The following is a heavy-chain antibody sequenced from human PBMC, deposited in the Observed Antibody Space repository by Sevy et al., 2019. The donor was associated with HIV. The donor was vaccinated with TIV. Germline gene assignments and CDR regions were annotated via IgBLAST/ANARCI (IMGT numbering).Heavy chain of an antibody. D-gene: IGHD1-1*01. CDR1: GYSFSKYW. J-gene: IGHJ6*02. V-gene: IGHV5-51*01. CDR3: ARQGGRDDYRWNRNGLDV. CDR2: IHPGDSDI. Sequence: GESLKISCKGSGYSFSKYWIGWVRQMPGKGLEWMRAIHPGDSDIRYSPSSQGRVTISADKDTSTAYLQWFSLRATDTGVFYCARQGGRDDYRWNRNGLDVWGQGTTVTVSS.